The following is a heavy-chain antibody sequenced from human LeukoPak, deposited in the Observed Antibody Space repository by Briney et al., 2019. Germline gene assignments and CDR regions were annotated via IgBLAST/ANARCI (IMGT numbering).Heavy chain of an antibody. D-gene: IGHD3-9*01. CDR3: ARDRLSWLSTRRQFDP. V-gene: IGHV4-39*07. CDR2: IYYSGST. J-gene: IGHJ5*02. CDR1: GGSISSSSYY. Sequence: SETLSLTCTVSGGSISSSSYYWGWIRQPPGKGLEWIGSIYYSGSTYYNPSLKSRVTISVDTSKNQFSLKLSSVTAADTAVYYCARDRLSWLSTRRQFDPWGQGTLVTVSS.